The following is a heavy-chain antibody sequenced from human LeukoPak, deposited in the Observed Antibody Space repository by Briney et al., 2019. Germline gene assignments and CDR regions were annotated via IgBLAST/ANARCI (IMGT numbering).Heavy chain of an antibody. CDR1: GFTFSSYW. CDR3: ARVPKAYGDYVGGYYFDY. Sequence: GGSLRLSCAASGFTFSSYWMHWVRQAPGKGLVWVSRMNSDGSSTSYADSVKGRFTISRDNAKNTLYLQMNSLRAEDTAVYYCARVPKAYGDYVGGYYFDYWGQGTLVTVSS. J-gene: IGHJ4*02. V-gene: IGHV3-74*01. D-gene: IGHD4-17*01. CDR2: MNSDGSST.